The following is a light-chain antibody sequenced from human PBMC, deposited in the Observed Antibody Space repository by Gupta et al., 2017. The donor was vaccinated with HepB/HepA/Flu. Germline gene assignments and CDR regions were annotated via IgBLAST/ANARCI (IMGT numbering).Light chain of an antibody. Sequence: QLVLPQPPSASASLGASVKLTCTLSSGHSNYAIAWHQQQPEKGPRYLMRVSSDGSHTKGDGIPDRFSGSSSGAERYLTISSLQPGDEADYYCQTEGSVFGYAFGAGTKVTVL. CDR2: VSSDGSH. J-gene: IGLJ1*01. CDR1: SGHSNYA. V-gene: IGLV4-69*01. CDR3: QTEGSVFGYA.